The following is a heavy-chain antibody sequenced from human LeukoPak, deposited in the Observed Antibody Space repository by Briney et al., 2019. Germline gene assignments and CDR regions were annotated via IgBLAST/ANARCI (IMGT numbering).Heavy chain of an antibody. CDR1: GGTFSSYA. D-gene: IGHD6-13*01. CDR3: ALPETTAAGSGVYYYYGMDV. J-gene: IGHJ6*02. Sequence: ASVKVSCKASGGTFSSYAISWVRQAPGQGLEWMGWINTNTGNPTYAQGFTGRFVFSLDTSVSTAYLQISSLKAEDTAVYYCALPETTAAGSGVYYYYGMDVWGQGTMVTVSS. V-gene: IGHV7-4-1*02. CDR2: INTNTGNP.